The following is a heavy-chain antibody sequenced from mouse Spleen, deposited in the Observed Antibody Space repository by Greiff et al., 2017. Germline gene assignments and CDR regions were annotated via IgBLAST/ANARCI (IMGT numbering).Heavy chain of an antibody. D-gene: IGHD2-5*01. CDR1: GYAFSSSW. CDR3: AGGSNYVRYFDV. Sequence: VQLQESGPELVKPGASVKISCKASGYAFSSSWMNWVKQRPGKGLEWIGRIYPGDGDPNYNGKFKGKATLTADKSSSTAYMQLSSLTSEDSAVYYCAGGSNYVRYFDVWGTGTTVTVSS. V-gene: IGHV1-82*01. CDR2: IYPGDGDP. J-gene: IGHJ1*03.